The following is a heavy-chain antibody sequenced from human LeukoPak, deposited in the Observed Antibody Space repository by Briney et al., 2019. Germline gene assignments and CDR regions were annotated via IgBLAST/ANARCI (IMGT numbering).Heavy chain of an antibody. V-gene: IGHV1-2*02. CDR3: ARGRIEATVTTLLIWFDP. Sequence: ASVKVSCKASGYTFTSCAIHWVRQAPGQGLEWMGWINPNSGGTNYAQKFQGRVTMTRDTSISTAYMELSRLRSDDTAVYYCARGRIEATVTTLLIWFDPWGQGTLVTVSS. CDR2: INPNSGGT. CDR1: GYTFTSCA. D-gene: IGHD4-17*01. J-gene: IGHJ5*02.